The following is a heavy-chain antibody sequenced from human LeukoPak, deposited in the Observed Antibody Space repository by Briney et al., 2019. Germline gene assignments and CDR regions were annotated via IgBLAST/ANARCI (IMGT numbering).Heavy chain of an antibody. D-gene: IGHD4-11*01. V-gene: IGHV1-2*02. CDR3: ARDLHRNFDY. Sequence: ASVKLSCKASGYTFTDHYMHWVRQAPGQGLEWLGWIKPDSGGINYAQNFQGRVTMTRDTSISTAYMELSRLRSDDTAVYYCARDLHRNFDYWGQGTLVTVSS. CDR1: GYTFTDHY. J-gene: IGHJ4*02. CDR2: IKPDSGGI.